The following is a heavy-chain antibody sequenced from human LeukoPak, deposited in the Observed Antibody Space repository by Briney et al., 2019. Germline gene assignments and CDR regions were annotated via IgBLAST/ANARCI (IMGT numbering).Heavy chain of an antibody. CDR1: GYTFTSYD. CDR2: MNPNSGNT. J-gene: IGHJ5*02. V-gene: IGHV1-8*01. CDR3: ANGVMAGYSSGWYGNWFDP. D-gene: IGHD6-19*01. Sequence: ASVKVSCKASGYTFTSYDINWVRQATGQGLEWMGWMNPNSGNTGYAQKFQGRVTVTRNTSISTAYMELSSLRSEDTAVYYCANGVMAGYSSGWYGNWFDPWGQRTLVTVSP.